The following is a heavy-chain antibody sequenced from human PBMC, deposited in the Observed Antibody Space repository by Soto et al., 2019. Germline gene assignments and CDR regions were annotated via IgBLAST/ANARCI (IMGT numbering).Heavy chain of an antibody. D-gene: IGHD3-10*01. CDR3: ASDPYYYASGF. J-gene: IGHJ4*01. V-gene: IGHV3-11*01. Sequence: PGGSVRLSCAASGFRFSDVYMTWIRQAPGKGLEWVSKISGDGTTTHYADSVKGRFTVSRDNARNSVYLQMNSLRAEDTAVYYCASDPYYYASGFWGQEPWSPSPQ. CDR2: ISGDGTTT. CDR1: GFRFSDVY.